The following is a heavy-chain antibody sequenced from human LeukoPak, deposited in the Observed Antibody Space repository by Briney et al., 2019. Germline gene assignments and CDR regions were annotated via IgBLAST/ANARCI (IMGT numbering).Heavy chain of an antibody. J-gene: IGHJ6*02. Sequence: KSGGSLRLSCAASGFTFSSYSMNWVRQAPGKGLEWVSSISSSSSYIYYADSVKGRFTISRDNAKNSLYLQMNSLRAEDTAVYYCARDVYSSSWYLRSVSLYYGMDVWGQGTTVTVSS. CDR3: ARDVYSSSWYLRSVSLYYGMDV. V-gene: IGHV3-21*01. D-gene: IGHD6-13*01. CDR1: GFTFSSYS. CDR2: ISSSSSYI.